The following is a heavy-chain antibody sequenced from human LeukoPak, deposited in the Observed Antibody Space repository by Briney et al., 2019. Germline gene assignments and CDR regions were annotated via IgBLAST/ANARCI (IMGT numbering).Heavy chain of an antibody. CDR3: ARGAIAVAGTKYFDY. D-gene: IGHD6-19*01. Sequence: GESLKISCKGSGYSFTSYWIGWVRQMPGKGLEWMGIIYPGDSDTRYSPSFQGQVTISADKSISTAYLQLSSLKASDTAMYYCARGAIAVAGTKYFDYWGQGTLVTVSS. V-gene: IGHV5-51*01. CDR1: GYSFTSYW. CDR2: IYPGDSDT. J-gene: IGHJ4*02.